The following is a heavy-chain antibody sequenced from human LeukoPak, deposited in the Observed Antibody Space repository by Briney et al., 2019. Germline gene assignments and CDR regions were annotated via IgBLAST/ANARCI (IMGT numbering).Heavy chain of an antibody. CDR1: GGTFSSCA. CDR2: IIPILGIA. J-gene: IGHJ5*02. Sequence: SVKVSCKASGGTFSSCAISWVRQAPGQGLEWMGRIIPILGIANYAQKFQGRVTITADKSTSTAYMELSSLRSEDTAVYYCARAGTVVVAENWFDPWGQGTLVTVSS. D-gene: IGHD2-15*01. V-gene: IGHV1-69*04. CDR3: ARAGTVVVAENWFDP.